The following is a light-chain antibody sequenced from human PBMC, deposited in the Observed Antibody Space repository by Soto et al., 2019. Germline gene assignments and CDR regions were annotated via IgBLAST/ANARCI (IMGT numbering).Light chain of an antibody. J-gene: IGKJ1*01. V-gene: IGKV3-20*01. CDR3: QQYGSTGT. CDR1: QSVSNNY. Sequence: EIVLTQSPGTLSLSPGERATLSCRASQSVSNNYLAWYQQKPGQAPRLLIYGASNRATGIPDRFSGSGSGTDFAITISRLEPEDFAVYYCQQYGSTGTFGQGTKVEIK. CDR2: GAS.